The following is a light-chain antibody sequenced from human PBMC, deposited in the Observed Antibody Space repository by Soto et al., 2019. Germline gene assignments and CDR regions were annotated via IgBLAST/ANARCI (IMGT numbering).Light chain of an antibody. J-gene: IGLJ2*01. Sequence: QSVLTQPASVSGSPGQSITISCTGTSGDVESYNLVSWYQQHPGKAPKLMIYEGSKRPSGVSNRFSGSKSGNTASLTISGLQAEDEADYHCCSYAGSSTLGVFGGGTKVTVL. CDR3: CSYAGSSTLGV. CDR1: SGDVESYNL. V-gene: IGLV2-23*01. CDR2: EGS.